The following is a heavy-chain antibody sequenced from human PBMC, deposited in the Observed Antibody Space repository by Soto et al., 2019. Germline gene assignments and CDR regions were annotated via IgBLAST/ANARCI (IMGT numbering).Heavy chain of an antibody. CDR2: IYHSGST. J-gene: IGHJ5*02. CDR1: GGSISSGGYS. Sequence: SETLSLTCAVSGGSISSGGYSWSWIRQPPGKGLEWIGYIYHSGSTYYNPSLKSRVTISVDRSKNQFSLKLSSVTAADTAVYYCARFEYDDSTTGYSAPWGQGTLVTVSS. V-gene: IGHV4-30-2*01. D-gene: IGHD3-9*01. CDR3: ARFEYDDSTTGYSAP.